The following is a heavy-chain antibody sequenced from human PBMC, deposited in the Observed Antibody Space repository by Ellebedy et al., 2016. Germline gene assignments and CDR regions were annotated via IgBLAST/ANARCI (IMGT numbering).Heavy chain of an antibody. D-gene: IGHD5-18*01. CDR1: GFSLSTSD. CDR2: VSYDATSE. Sequence: GGSLRLXXAASGFSLSTSDMHWVRQAPGKGLEWLAFVSYDATSEHYADSVKGRFTISRDIYKNTLFLQLETLETADTAVYYCGRAPHTGGPGDFWGQGTLVAVSS. V-gene: IGHV3-30-3*01. J-gene: IGHJ4*02. CDR3: GRAPHTGGPGDF.